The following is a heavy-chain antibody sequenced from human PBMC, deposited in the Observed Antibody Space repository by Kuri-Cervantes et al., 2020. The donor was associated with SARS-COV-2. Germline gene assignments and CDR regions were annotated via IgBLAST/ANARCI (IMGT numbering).Heavy chain of an antibody. Sequence: ASVKVSCKASGGTFSSYAISWVRQAPGQGLEWMGWISAYNGNTNYAQKLQGRVTMTTDASTSTAYMELRSLRSDDTAVYYCATSEHGVDAFDIWGQGTMVTVSS. CDR1: GGTFSSYA. V-gene: IGHV1-18*01. D-gene: IGHD1/OR15-1a*01. J-gene: IGHJ3*02. CDR3: ATSEHGVDAFDI. CDR2: ISAYNGNT.